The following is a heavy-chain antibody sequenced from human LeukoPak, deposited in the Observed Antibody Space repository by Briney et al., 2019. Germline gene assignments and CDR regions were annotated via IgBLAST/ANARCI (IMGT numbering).Heavy chain of an antibody. CDR2: MSGSGGST. Sequence: PGGSLRLSCAASGFTFSSYAMSWVRQAAGKGLEWVSAMSGSGGSTYYADSVKGRFTISRDNSKNTLYLQMNSLRAEDTAVYYCAKDIGDYDFWSGYPGHGYFDYWGQGTLVTVSS. D-gene: IGHD3-3*01. V-gene: IGHV3-23*01. CDR3: AKDIGDYDFWSGYPGHGYFDY. CDR1: GFTFSSYA. J-gene: IGHJ4*02.